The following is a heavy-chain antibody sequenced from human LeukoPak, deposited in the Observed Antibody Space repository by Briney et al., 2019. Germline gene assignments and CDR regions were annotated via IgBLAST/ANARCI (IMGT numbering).Heavy chain of an antibody. V-gene: IGHV1-2*02. J-gene: IGHJ4*02. CDR1: GYTFTGYY. D-gene: IGHD3-3*01. Sequence: ASVKVSCKASGYTFTGYYMHWVRQAPGQGLEWMGWINPNSGGTNYAQKFQGRVTMTRDTSISTAYMELSRLRSDDTAVYYCARVLGRSALRFLVYWGQGTLVTVSS. CDR2: INPNSGGT. CDR3: ARVLGRSALRFLVY.